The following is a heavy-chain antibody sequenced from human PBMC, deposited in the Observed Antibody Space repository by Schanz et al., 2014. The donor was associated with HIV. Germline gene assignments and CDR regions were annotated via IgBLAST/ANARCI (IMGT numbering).Heavy chain of an antibody. CDR1: GFTLSSYW. CDR3: VKAYSSGFSGAGS. J-gene: IGHJ5*02. V-gene: IGHV3-23*04. D-gene: IGHD5-18*01. Sequence: EEQLVESGGGLVQPGGSLRLSCAASGFTLSSYWMSWVRQAPGKGLEWLSYISVNGATREYADSVKGRFTISRDNSRNALYLHMNSLRADDTAIYYCVKAYSSGFSGAGSWGQGTLVTVSS. CDR2: ISVNGATR.